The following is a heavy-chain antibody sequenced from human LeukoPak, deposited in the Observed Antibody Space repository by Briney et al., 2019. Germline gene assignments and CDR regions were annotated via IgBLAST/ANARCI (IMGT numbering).Heavy chain of an antibody. J-gene: IGHJ4*02. D-gene: IGHD1-1*01. CDR2: IYSGGST. CDR3: ARLKGGTYFDY. Sequence: GGSLRLSCAASGFTVRSNYMNWVRQAPGKGLEWVSVIYSGGSTYYADSVKGRFTISRHNSKNTLYLQMNSLRAEDTAVYYCARLKGGTYFDYWGQGTLVTVSS. V-gene: IGHV3-53*04. CDR1: GFTVRSNY.